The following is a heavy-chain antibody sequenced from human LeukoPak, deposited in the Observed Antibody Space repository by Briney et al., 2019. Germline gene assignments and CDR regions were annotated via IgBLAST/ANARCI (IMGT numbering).Heavy chain of an antibody. CDR1: GFTFSSYS. D-gene: IGHD6-19*01. Sequence: QTGGSLRLSCAASGFTFSSYSMNWVRQAPGKGLEWVSYISSSSSTIYYADSVKGRFTISRDNAKNSLYLQMNSLRAEDTAVYYCASLPRMAGKFYYYYGMDVWGQGTTVTVSS. CDR2: ISSSSSTI. V-gene: IGHV3-48*01. CDR3: ASLPRMAGKFYYYYGMDV. J-gene: IGHJ6*02.